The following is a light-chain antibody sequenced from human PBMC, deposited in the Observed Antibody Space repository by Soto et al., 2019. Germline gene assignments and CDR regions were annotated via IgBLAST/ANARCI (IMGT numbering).Light chain of an antibody. CDR1: QSISNH. Sequence: DIPMTQSPSSLSASVGDRVTITCRASQSISNHLSWYQQKPRKAPKLLIYAASSLQSGVPSRFSGSGSGTDFTLTISSLQPEDFATYYCQQSYSTPYTFGQGTKLEIK. CDR2: AAS. J-gene: IGKJ2*01. V-gene: IGKV1-39*01. CDR3: QQSYSTPYT.